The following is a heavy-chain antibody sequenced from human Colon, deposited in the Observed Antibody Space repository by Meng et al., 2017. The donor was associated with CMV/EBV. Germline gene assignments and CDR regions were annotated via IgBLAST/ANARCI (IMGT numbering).Heavy chain of an antibody. V-gene: IGHV5-51*01. CDR1: GYTFTSYW. CDR2: IYPGDSDT. CDR3: AGGYINYYAMDV. Sequence: GGSLRLSCRGSGYTFTSYWIAWVRQMPGQGLEWMAIIYPGDSDTRYSPSFQGQVTISADKSISTAYLQWSSLKASDTAMYYCAGGYINYYAMDVWGQGTPVTVSS. J-gene: IGHJ6*02. D-gene: IGHD5-18*01.